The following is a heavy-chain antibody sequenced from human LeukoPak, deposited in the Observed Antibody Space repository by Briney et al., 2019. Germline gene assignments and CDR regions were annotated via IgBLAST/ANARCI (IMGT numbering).Heavy chain of an antibody. CDR1: GGSITGSFYY. CDR2: IYYNGST. V-gene: IGHV4-39*07. D-gene: IGHD3-10*01. CDR3: ARAWGV. J-gene: IGHJ4*02. Sequence: KSSETLSLTCTVAGGSITGSFYYWGWIRQPPGKGLEWIGSIYYNGSTYYNPSLKSRVTISVDTSKNQFSLKLSSVTAADTAVYYCARAWGVWGQGTLVTVSS.